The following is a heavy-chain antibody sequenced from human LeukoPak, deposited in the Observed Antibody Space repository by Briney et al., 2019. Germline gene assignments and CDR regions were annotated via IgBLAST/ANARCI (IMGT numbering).Heavy chain of an antibody. CDR1: GFTFSSYA. V-gene: IGHV3-30-3*01. CDR3: ARGGLDWDY. Sequence: GGSLRLSCAASGFTFSSYAMHWVRQAPGKGLEWVAVISYDGSNKYYADSVKGRFTISRDNSKNTLYLQMNSLRAEDTAVYYCARGGLDWDYWGQGTLVTVSS. J-gene: IGHJ4*02. CDR2: ISYDGSNK. D-gene: IGHD2-21*01.